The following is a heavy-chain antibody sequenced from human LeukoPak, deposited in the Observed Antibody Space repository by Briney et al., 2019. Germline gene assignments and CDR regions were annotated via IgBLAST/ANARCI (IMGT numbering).Heavy chain of an antibody. Sequence: GSSEKVSCKASGYTFTGYYMHWVRQAPGQGLEWMGRINPNSGGTNYAQKFQGRVTMTRDTSISTAYMELSRLRSDDTAVYYCARDPRITMVRGVIRSPYWGQGTLVTVSS. CDR1: GYTFTGYY. J-gene: IGHJ4*02. V-gene: IGHV1-2*06. D-gene: IGHD3-10*01. CDR2: INPNSGGT. CDR3: ARDPRITMVRGVIRSPY.